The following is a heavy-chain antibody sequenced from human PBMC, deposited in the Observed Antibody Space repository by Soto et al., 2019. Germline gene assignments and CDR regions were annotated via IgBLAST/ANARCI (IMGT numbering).Heavy chain of an antibody. CDR3: AREMSYVAFAI. CDR2: MWYDETNK. J-gene: IGHJ3*02. D-gene: IGHD3-16*01. CDR1: GFTFSSYG. V-gene: IGHV3-33*01. Sequence: QVQLVESGGGVVQPGRSLRLSCAASGFTFSSYGMHWVRQAPGKGLEWVAVMWYDETNKYYADSVEGRCTISRDNSKNTLYLQMNSLRAEDTAVYYGAREMSYVAFAIWGQGTMVTVSS.